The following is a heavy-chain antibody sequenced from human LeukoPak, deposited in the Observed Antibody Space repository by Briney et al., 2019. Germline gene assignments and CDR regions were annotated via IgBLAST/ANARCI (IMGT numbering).Heavy chain of an antibody. CDR2: IYTSGST. J-gene: IGHJ3*02. D-gene: IGHD6-19*01. Sequence: SETLSLTCTVSGGSISSGSYYWSWIRQPAGKGLEWIGRIYTSGSTNYNPPLKSRVTISVDTSKNQFSLKLSSVTAADTAVYYCARERSSGWYFAFDIWGQGTMVTVSS. CDR3: ARERSSGWYFAFDI. CDR1: GGSISSGSYY. V-gene: IGHV4-61*02.